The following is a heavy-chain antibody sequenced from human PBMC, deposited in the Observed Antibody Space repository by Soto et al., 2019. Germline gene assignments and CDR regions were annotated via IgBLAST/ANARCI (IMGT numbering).Heavy chain of an antibody. D-gene: IGHD3-10*01. CDR3: TRVDFYGSGDNDY. Sequence: PGGSLRLSCAASGFIFSDYYIDWVRQAPGRGLEWVGRSKNKANNDTSEYAASVKGRFIISRDESKNSLYLQMNSLKTEDTAVYYCTRVDFYGSGDNDYWGPGILVTVSS. CDR2: SKNKANNDTS. V-gene: IGHV3-72*01. J-gene: IGHJ4*02. CDR1: GFIFSDYY.